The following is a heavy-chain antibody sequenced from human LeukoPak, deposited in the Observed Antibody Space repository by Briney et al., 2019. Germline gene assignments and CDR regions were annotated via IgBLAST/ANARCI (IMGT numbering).Heavy chain of an antibody. D-gene: IGHD6-13*01. CDR3: ARSLVPSPLPHSHFDY. V-gene: IGHV3-30*04. J-gene: IGHJ4*02. CDR1: GFTFSSYA. CDR2: ISYDGSNK. Sequence: GGSLRLSCAASGFTFSSYAMHWVRQAPGKGLEWVAVISYDGSNKYYADSVKGRFTISRDNSKNTLYLQMNSLRAEDTAVYYCARSLVPSPLPHSHFDYWGQGTLVTVSS.